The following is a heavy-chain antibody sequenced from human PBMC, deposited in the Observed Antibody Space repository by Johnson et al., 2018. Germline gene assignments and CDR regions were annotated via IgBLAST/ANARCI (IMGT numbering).Heavy chain of an antibody. CDR1: GFAFRNYA. J-gene: IGHJ3*01. CDR3: ANVISDNWYSARAL. Sequence: VQLVQSGGGLVQPGGSLRLSCAASGFAFRNYAMNWVRQAPGKGLEWPSIISGGGGSTNYADSVRGRFPIARDPSSNTLYLQMNSLRVSDTAVCYCANVISDNWYSARALWGPGTVVTVSS. V-gene: IGHV3-23*04. CDR2: ISGGGGST. D-gene: IGHD1-1*01.